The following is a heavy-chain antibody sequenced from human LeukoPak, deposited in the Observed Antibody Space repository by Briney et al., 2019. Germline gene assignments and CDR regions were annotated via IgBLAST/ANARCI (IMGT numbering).Heavy chain of an antibody. CDR2: IKQDGSEK. CDR1: GFTFSSYW. V-gene: IGHV3-7*01. D-gene: IGHD1-26*01. J-gene: IGHJ3*02. CDR3: ARSYSGSYYEGAFDI. Sequence: PGGSLWLSCAASGFTFSSYWMSWVRQAPGKGLEWVANIKQDGSEKYYVDSVKGRFTISRDNAKNSLYLQMNSLRAEDTAVYYCARSYSGSYYEGAFDIWGQGTMVTVSS.